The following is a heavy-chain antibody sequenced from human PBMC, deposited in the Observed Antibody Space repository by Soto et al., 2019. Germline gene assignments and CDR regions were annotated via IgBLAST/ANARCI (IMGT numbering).Heavy chain of an antibody. V-gene: IGHV1-18*01. CDR1: GYTLTSYG. D-gene: IGHD6-13*01. Sequence: ASVKVSCKASGYTLTSYGISWVRQPPGQGLEWMGWLSAYNGNTNYAQKLQGRVTMTTDTSTSTAYMELRSLGSDDTAVYYCARGIGIAAPTGAFDIWGQGTMVTVSS. CDR3: ARGIGIAAPTGAFDI. J-gene: IGHJ3*02. CDR2: LSAYNGNT.